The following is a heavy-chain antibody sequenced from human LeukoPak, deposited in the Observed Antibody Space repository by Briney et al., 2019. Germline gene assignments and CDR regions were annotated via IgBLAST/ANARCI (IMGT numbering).Heavy chain of an antibody. J-gene: IGHJ4*02. CDR2: IYYSGRT. D-gene: IGHD3-22*01. Sequence: SETLSLTCTVSGGSISSSSYYWGWIRQPPGKGLEWIGSIYYSGRTYYNPSLKSRVTISVDTSKNQFSLKLSSVTAADTAVYYCARGRRWSRFRIVVVITSYFDYWGQGTLVTVSS. V-gene: IGHV4-39*01. CDR3: ARGRRWSRFRIVVVITSYFDY. CDR1: GGSISSSSYY.